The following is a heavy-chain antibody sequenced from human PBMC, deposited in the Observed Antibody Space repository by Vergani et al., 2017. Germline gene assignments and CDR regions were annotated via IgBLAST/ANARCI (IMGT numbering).Heavy chain of an antibody. CDR2: ISWNSDTI. CDR1: GFIFGDYA. V-gene: IGHV3-9*01. J-gene: IGHJ4*02. Sequence: VQLVESGGGVVQPGRSLRLSCAASGFIFGDYAMSWVRQAPGKGLEWVSGISWNSDTIGYADSVKGRFTISRDNAKNSLYLQMNSLRAEDTALYYCAREYCSGGSCQGSLDHWGQGTLVTVSS. CDR3: AREYCSGGSCQGSLDH. D-gene: IGHD2-15*01.